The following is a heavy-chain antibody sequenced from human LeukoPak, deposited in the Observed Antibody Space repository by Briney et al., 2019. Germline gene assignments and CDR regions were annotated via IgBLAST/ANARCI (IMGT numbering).Heavy chain of an antibody. J-gene: IGHJ4*02. V-gene: IGHV4-38-2*01. CDR3: ARVGGDDSTGHYSVDY. CDR2: LHHSGST. D-gene: IGHD3-22*01. Sequence: PSETLSLTCAVSGYSITSTYWWGWIRPPPGRGLEWIGSLHHSGSTSYSPSLKSRVTISVDTSKNQFSLRLSSVTAADTAVYCCARVGGDDSTGHYSVDYWGQGTLVTVSS. CDR1: GYSITSTYW.